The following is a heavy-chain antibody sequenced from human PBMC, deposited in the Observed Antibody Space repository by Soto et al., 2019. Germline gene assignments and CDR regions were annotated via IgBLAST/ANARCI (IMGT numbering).Heavy chain of an antibody. CDR3: AAPGEVLLADRYYFDY. D-gene: IGHD3-10*01. Sequence: QVQLVQSGAEVKKPGSSVKVSCKASGGTFSSYAISWVRQAPGQRLEWMGGIIPIFGTANYAQKFQGRATFTADESTSTAYMELSSQRSEDTAVYYCAAPGEVLLADRYYFDYWVQGPLVTVSS. V-gene: IGHV1-69*01. CDR2: IIPIFGTA. J-gene: IGHJ4*02. CDR1: GGTFSSYA.